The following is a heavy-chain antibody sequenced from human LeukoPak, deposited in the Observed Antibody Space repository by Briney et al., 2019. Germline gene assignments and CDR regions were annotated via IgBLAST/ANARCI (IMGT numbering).Heavy chain of an antibody. CDR1: GGSMSSNSYY. Sequence: SETLSLTCTVSGGSMSSNSYYWGWIRQPPGKGLEWIGSIYYNGSTYYNPSLKSRVTISVDTSKNQFSLKLSSVTAADTAVYYCARKKRVDPFDYWGQGTLVTVSS. CDR3: ARKKRVDPFDY. J-gene: IGHJ4*02. D-gene: IGHD3-3*01. CDR2: IYYNGST. V-gene: IGHV4-39*01.